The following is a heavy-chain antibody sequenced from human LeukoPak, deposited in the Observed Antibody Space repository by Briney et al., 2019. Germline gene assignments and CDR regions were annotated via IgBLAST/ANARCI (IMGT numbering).Heavy chain of an antibody. CDR3: ARHSSGRDWGYFDY. CDR1: GYTFTSYG. J-gene: IGHJ4*02. D-gene: IGHD1-26*01. Sequence: ASVTVSCKASGYTFTSYGISWVRQAPGQGLEWMGWITAYNGNTNYGRKLQGRVTMTTDTSTTTAYMELRSLRSDDTAVYYCARHSSGRDWGYFDYWGQGTLVTVSS. CDR2: ITAYNGNT. V-gene: IGHV1-18*01.